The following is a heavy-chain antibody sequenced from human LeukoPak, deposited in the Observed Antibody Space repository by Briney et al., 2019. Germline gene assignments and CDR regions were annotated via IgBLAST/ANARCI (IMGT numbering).Heavy chain of an antibody. V-gene: IGHV3-66*01. J-gene: IGHJ4*02. Sequence: GGSLRLSCAASGFAVRSNYMSWVRQAPGKGLEWVSLIYSGGNTYYADSVKGRFTISRDNSKNTLYLQMNSLRAEDTAVYYCARVIFCGGGCYYPDYWGQGTLVTVSS. CDR1: GFAVRSNY. CDR2: IYSGGNT. D-gene: IGHD2-21*02. CDR3: ARVIFCGGGCYYPDY.